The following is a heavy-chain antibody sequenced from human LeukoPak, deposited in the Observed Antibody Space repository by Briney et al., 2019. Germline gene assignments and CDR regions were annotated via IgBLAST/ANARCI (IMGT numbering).Heavy chain of an antibody. CDR1: GFTFSSYS. D-gene: IGHD6-13*01. J-gene: IGHJ6*02. V-gene: IGHV3-21*01. Sequence: GGSLRLSCAASGFTFSSYSMNWVRQAPGKGLEWVSSISSSSNIYYADSVKGRFTISRDNAKNSLHLQMNSLRAEDTAVYYCARDLARQQLVCEQPYYGMDVWGQGTTVTVSS. CDR3: ARDLARQQLVCEQPYYGMDV. CDR2: ISSSSNI.